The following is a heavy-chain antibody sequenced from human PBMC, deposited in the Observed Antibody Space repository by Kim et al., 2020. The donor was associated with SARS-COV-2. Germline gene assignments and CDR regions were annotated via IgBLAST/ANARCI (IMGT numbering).Heavy chain of an antibody. CDR2: ISSSSSYI. D-gene: IGHD6-25*01. CDR3: ARSRSGYYFYYGMDV. CDR1: GFTFSSYC. J-gene: IGHJ6*02. Sequence: GGSLRLSCAAPGFTFSSYCMSWVRQAPGKGLEWVSSISSSSSYIYYADSVKGRFTISRDDAKNSLFLQMDSLRAEDTAMYFCARSRSGYYFYYGMDVWGQGTTVTVSS. V-gene: IGHV3-21*01.